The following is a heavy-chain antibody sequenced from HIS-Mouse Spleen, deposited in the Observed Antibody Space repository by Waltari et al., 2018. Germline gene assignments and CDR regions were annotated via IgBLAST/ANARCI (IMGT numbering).Heavy chain of an antibody. CDR1: GGSLSSSGYY. V-gene: IGHV4-39*07. D-gene: IGHD6-13*01. CDR3: AREIPYSSSWYDWYFDL. CDR2: IYYSGST. Sequence: QLPLQESGPGLVTPSETLSLPCTVSGGSLSSSGYYWGWIRRPPGKGLEWIGSIYYSGSTYYNPSLKSRVTISVDTSKNQFSLKLSSVTAADTAVYYCAREIPYSSSWYDWYFDLWGRGTLVTVSS. J-gene: IGHJ2*01.